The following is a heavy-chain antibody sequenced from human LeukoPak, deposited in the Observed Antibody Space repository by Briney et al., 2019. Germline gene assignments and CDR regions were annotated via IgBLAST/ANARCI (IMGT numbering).Heavy chain of an antibody. CDR3: ARDGEYCSSTSCYRAVDY. J-gene: IGHJ4*02. CDR1: GGTFSSYT. D-gene: IGHD2-2*02. V-gene: IGHV1-69*08. Sequence: PWASVKVSCKPSGGTFSSYTITWVRQAPGQGLEWMGRVFPHINRVKYAQKFQGRLTITADASTSTAYMELSSLGSEDTAVYYCARDGEYCSSTSCYRAVDYWGQGTLVTVSS. CDR2: VFPHINRV.